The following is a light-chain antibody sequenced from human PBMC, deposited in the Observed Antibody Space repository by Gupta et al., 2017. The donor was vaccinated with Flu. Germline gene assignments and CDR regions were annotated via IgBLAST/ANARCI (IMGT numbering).Light chain of an antibody. J-gene: IGKJ2*03. Sequence: EIVMTQSPATLSVSPGERATLSCRASQSVSSNLAWYQQKPGQAPRLLIYGASTRATGIPARFSGSGSGTESTLTISSLHSEDFAVYYCQQYNNWPFGFGQGTKLEIK. CDR3: QQYNNWPFG. CDR2: GAS. CDR1: QSVSSN. V-gene: IGKV3-15*01.